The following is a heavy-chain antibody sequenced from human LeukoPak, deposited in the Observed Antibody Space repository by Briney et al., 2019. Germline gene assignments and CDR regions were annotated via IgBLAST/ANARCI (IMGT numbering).Heavy chain of an antibody. V-gene: IGHV3-33*01. CDR1: GFTFSRFG. CDR3: ARERFGAFDI. D-gene: IGHD3-10*01. CDR2: IWYDGGNK. Sequence: PGTSLRLSCAASGFTFSRFGMHWVRQAPGTGLEWVAVIWYDGGNKYYADSVKGRFTISRDNSKNTLYLQMNSLRDEDTAVYYCARERFGAFDIWGQGTMVTVSS. J-gene: IGHJ3*02.